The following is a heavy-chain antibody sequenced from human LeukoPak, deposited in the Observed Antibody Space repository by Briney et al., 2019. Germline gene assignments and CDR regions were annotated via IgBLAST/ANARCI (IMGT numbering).Heavy chain of an antibody. D-gene: IGHD3-10*01. V-gene: IGHV3-23*01. CDR2: ISGSGGST. J-gene: IGHJ4*02. Sequence: GGSLRLSCAASGFTFSSYAMSWVRQAPGKGLEWVSAISGSGGSTYYADSVKGRITISRDNSKNTLYLQMNSLRAEDTAVYYCAKDHYYYGSGSYGRKDDYWGQGTLVTVSS. CDR3: AKDHYYYGSGSYGRKDDY. CDR1: GFTFSSYA.